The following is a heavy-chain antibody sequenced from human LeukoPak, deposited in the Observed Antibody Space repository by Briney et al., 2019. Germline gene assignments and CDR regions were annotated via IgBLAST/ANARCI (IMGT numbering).Heavy chain of an antibody. CDR3: AKGTGASARGWFDP. Sequence: AGGSLRLSCAASGFTFSDSWMSWVRQAPGKGLEWVSAISGSGGSTYYADSVKGRFTISRDNSKNTLYLQMNSLRAEDTAVYYCAKGTGASARGWFDPWGQGTLVTVSS. J-gene: IGHJ5*02. CDR2: ISGSGGST. CDR1: GFTFSDSW. D-gene: IGHD6-6*01. V-gene: IGHV3-23*01.